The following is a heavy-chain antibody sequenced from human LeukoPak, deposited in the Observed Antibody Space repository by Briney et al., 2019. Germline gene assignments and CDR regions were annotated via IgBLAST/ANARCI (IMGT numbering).Heavy chain of an antibody. CDR3: ARTCSSTSCFDY. CDR2: INPNSGGT. J-gene: IGHJ4*02. D-gene: IGHD2-2*01. Sequence: ASVKVSCKASGYTFTGYYMHWVRQAPGQGLEWMGWINPNSGGTNYAQKFQSRVTMTRDTSISTAYMELSRLRSDDTAVYYCARTCSSTSCFDYWGQGTLVTVSS. V-gene: IGHV1-2*02. CDR1: GYTFTGYY.